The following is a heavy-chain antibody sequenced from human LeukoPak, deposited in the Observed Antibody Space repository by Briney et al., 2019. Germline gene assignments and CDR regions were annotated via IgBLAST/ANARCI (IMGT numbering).Heavy chain of an antibody. D-gene: IGHD3-3*02. J-gene: IGHJ6*02. CDR1: GGSISSGGYS. CDR2: IYHSGST. Sequence: PSQTLSLTCAVSGGSISSGGYSWSWIRQPPGKGLEWIGYIYHSGSTYYNPSLKSRVTISVDRSKNQFSLKLSSVTAADTAVYYCARHFRTHYYYYGMDVWGQGTTVTVSS. CDR3: ARHFRTHYYYYGMDV. V-gene: IGHV4-30-2*01.